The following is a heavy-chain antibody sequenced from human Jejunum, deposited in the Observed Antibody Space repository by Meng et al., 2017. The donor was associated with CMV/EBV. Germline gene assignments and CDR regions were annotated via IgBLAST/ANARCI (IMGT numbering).Heavy chain of an antibody. J-gene: IGHJ5*02. CDR2: IYWDDDK. CDR1: GLSLSTSEVG. CDR3: ALFTRSLFDP. V-gene: IGHV2-5*02. D-gene: IGHD2-2*01. Sequence: QTNLKESGHTLVKPQQTRTRTCPVSGLSLSTSEVGVGWIRQPPGKALEWLAVIYWDDDKRYSPSLKSRLTITKDTSKNQVVLTLTNMEPVDTAKYYCALFTRSLFDPWGQGTLVTVSS.